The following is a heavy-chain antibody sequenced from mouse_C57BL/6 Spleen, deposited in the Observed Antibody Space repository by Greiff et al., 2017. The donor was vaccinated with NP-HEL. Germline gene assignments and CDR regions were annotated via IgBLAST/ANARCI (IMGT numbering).Heavy chain of an antibody. D-gene: IGHD1-1*01. CDR2: ISDGGSYT. CDR3: ARDGHYYGSKYYAMDY. V-gene: IGHV5-4*01. J-gene: IGHJ4*01. CDR1: GFTFSSYA. Sequence: EVQLVESGGGLVKPGGSLKLSCAASGFTFSSYAMSWVRQTPEKRLEWVATISDGGSYTYYPDNVKGRFTISRDNAKNNLYLQMSHLKSEDTAMYYCARDGHYYGSKYYAMDYWGQGTSVTVSS.